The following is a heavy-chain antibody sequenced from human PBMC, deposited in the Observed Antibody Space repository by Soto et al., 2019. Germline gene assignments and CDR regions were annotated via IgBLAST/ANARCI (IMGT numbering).Heavy chain of an antibody. CDR1: GFTFSTYE. J-gene: IGHJ6*02. CDR2: ISSSGSTI. CDR3: ARDQAAGSFFPYYYGMDV. D-gene: IGHD6-13*01. Sequence: PGGSLRLSCAASGFTFSTYEMNWVRQAPGKGLEWVSYISSSGSTIYYADSVKSRFTISGDNAKNSLYLQMNSLRAEDTAVYYCARDQAAGSFFPYYYGMDVWGQGTTVTVSS. V-gene: IGHV3-48*03.